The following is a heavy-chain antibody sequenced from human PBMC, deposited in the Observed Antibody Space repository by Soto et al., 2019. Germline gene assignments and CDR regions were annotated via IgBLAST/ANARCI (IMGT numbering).Heavy chain of an antibody. J-gene: IGHJ3*02. V-gene: IGHV4-30-2*01. D-gene: IGHD3-10*01. CDR1: GGSICSGGYS. CDR2: IYHSGST. Sequence: SETLSLTCAVSGGSICSGGYSWSWIRQPPGKGLEWIGYIYHSGSTYYNPSLKSRVTISVDRSKNQFSLKLSSVTAADTAVYYCATLSRITYAFDIWGQGTMVTVSS. CDR3: ATLSRITYAFDI.